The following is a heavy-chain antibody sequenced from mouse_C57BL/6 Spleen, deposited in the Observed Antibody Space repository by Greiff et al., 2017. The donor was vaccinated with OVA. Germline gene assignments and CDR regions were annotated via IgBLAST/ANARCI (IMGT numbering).Heavy chain of an antibody. J-gene: IGHJ3*01. CDR2: ISDGGSYT. CDR1: GFTFSSYA. V-gene: IGHV5-4*01. CDR3: ARAGSAWFAY. Sequence: DVQLVESGGGLVKPGGSLKLSCAASGFTFSSYAMSWVRQTPEKRLEWVATISDGGSYTYYPDNVKGRFTISRDNAKNNLYLQMSHLKSEDTAMYYCARAGSAWFAYWGQGTLVTVSA.